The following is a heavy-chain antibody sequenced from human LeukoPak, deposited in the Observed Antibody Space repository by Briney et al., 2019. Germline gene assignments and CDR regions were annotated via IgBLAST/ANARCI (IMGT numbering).Heavy chain of an antibody. CDR3: ARDTRDGIDY. CDR2: TRNKADSYTT. Sequence: GGSLRLSCAASGFAFSDHYMDWVRQAPGKGLESVGRTRNKADSYTTDYAASVKGRFTISRDDSKNSLFLQMNSLRTEDTAVYYCARDTRDGIDYWGQGTLVTVSS. J-gene: IGHJ4*02. D-gene: IGHD5-24*01. V-gene: IGHV3-72*01. CDR1: GFAFSDHY.